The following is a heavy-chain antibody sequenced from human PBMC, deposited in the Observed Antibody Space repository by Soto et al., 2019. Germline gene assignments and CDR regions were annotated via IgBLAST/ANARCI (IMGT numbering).Heavy chain of an antibody. CDR3: ARELATITLDAFDI. V-gene: IGHV1-46*01. D-gene: IGHD4-4*01. CDR1: GYAFTSYH. CDR2: IKPGGGST. Sequence: QVQLLQSGAEVRKPGASVKVSCKASGYAFTSYHLHWLRQAPGKGPEWMGIIKPGGGSTSYAQQFRGRLTMTRDTSTSTVYMEMNSLRFEDTAVYYCARELATITLDAFDIWGQGTMVTVSS. J-gene: IGHJ3*02.